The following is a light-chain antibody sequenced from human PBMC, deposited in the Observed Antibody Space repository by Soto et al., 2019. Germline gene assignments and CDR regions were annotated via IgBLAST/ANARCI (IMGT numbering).Light chain of an antibody. CDR1: QSVSTSY. CDR2: DAS. V-gene: IGKV3-11*01. CDR3: QQLSNLPSLP. J-gene: IGKJ4*01. Sequence: IGLPQWAGTLSFSPGETATLSCRAIQSVSTSYLAWYQHKPGQAPRLLISDASNRATGIPARFSGSGSETDFTLTISSREPEDSAVHYCQQLSNLPSLPFGGGTKVDIK.